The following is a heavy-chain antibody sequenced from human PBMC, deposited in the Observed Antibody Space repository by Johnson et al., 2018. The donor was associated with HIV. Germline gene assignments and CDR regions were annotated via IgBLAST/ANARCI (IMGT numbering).Heavy chain of an antibody. CDR2: ISWNSGSI. Sequence: VQLVESGGGLVKPGGSLRLSCKASGFTFDDYAMHWVRQAPGKGLEWVSGISWNSGSIGYADSVKGRFTISRDNAKNSLYLQMNSLRAEDTAVYYCAREEGTDILTRGDAFDAWGQGTMVTVSS. V-gene: IGHV3-9*01. CDR3: AREEGTDILTRGDAFDA. D-gene: IGHD3-9*01. J-gene: IGHJ3*01. CDR1: GFTFDDYA.